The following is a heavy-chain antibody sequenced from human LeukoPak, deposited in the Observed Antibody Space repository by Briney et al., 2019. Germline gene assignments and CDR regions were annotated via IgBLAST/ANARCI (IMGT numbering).Heavy chain of an antibody. J-gene: IGHJ4*02. CDR3: ARVTPPNYYDSSGFNFDY. Sequence: PSETLSLTCTVSGGSISSYYWSWIRQPPGKGLEWIGYIYYSGSTNYNPSLKSRVTISVDTSKNQFSLKLSSVAAADTAVYYCARVTPPNYYDSSGFNFDYWGQGTLVTVSS. CDR2: IYYSGST. D-gene: IGHD3-22*01. V-gene: IGHV4-59*01. CDR1: GGSISSYY.